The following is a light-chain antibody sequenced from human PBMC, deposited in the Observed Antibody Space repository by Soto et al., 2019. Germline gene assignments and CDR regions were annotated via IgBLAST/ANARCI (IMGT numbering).Light chain of an antibody. J-gene: IGKJ1*01. Sequence: DIQMTQSPSTLSASVGDRVTITCRASQSISSWLAWYQQKPGKAPKLLIYDASSLESGVQSRFSGSGSGTEFTITISSLQPDDFATYYCQQYNSYSRTFGQGTKVEIK. CDR3: QQYNSYSRT. CDR1: QSISSW. CDR2: DAS. V-gene: IGKV1-5*01.